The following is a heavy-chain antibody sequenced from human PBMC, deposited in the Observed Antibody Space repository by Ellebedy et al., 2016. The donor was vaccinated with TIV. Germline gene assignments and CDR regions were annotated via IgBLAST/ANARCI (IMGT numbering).Heavy chain of an antibody. CDR1: GGSVSDTSAA. Sequence: SQTLSLTCAISGGSVSDTSAAWNWIRQSPSRGLEWLGRTYFRSKWYHDYALSVKSRITVDADASKNHFSLQLNSVTPEDTAVYYCARDPNNWFDPWGQGTLVTVSS. J-gene: IGHJ5*02. CDR2: TYFRSKWYH. V-gene: IGHV6-1*01. CDR3: ARDPNNWFDP.